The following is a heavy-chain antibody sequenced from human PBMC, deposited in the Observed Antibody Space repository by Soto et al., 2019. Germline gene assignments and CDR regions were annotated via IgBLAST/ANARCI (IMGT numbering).Heavy chain of an antibody. D-gene: IGHD1-7*01. V-gene: IGHV5-51*01. CDR1: GYSFTSYW. Sequence: PGESLKISCKGSGYSFTSYWIGWVRQMPGKGLEWMGTIDPYDSYTRYNPSFQGQVTISVDKSITTAYLQWSSLKASDTAMYYCARLTGNTGAFDIWGQGTMVTVSS. CDR3: ARLTGNTGAFDI. J-gene: IGHJ3*02. CDR2: IDPYDSYT.